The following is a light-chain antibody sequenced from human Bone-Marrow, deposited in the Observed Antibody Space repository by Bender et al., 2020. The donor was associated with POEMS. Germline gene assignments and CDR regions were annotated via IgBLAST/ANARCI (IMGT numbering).Light chain of an antibody. CDR1: SSDVGSYNV. J-gene: IGLJ2*01. CDR3: CSYADNSNVV. Sequence: QSALTQPPSVSGSPGQSVTISCTGTSSDVGSYNVVSWYQQHPGKAPKFMIYDVSSRPSGVSDRFSGSKSGNTASLTISGLQAEDEADYYCCSYADNSNVVFGGGTKLTVL. CDR2: DVS. V-gene: IGLV2-23*02.